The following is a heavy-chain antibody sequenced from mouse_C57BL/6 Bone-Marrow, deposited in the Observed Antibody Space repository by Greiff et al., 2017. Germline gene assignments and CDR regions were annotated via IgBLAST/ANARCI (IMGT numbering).Heavy chain of an antibody. CDR1: GFTFSSYG. CDR3: ARCKAAQIAY. CDR2: ISSGGSYT. Sequence: EVKLMESGGDLVKPGGSLKLSCAASGFTFSSYGMSWVRQTPDKRLEWVATISSGGSYTSYPDSVKGRFTISRDNAKNTLYLHMSSLKSEDTAMYYCARCKAAQIAYWGQGTLVTVSA. V-gene: IGHV5-6*01. D-gene: IGHD3-2*02. J-gene: IGHJ3*01.